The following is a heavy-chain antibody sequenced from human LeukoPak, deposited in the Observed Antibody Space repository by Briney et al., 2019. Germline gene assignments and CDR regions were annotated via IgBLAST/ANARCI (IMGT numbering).Heavy chain of an antibody. CDR1: GGSISSYY. J-gene: IGHJ4*02. D-gene: IGHD6-13*01. CDR2: IYTSGST. CDR3: ARVAHSSSWFYFDY. Sequence: SETLSLTCTVSGGSISSYYWSWIRQPAGKGLEWIGRIYTSGSTNYNPSLKSRVTMSVDTSKNQFSLKLSSVTAADTAVYYCARVAHSSSWFYFDYWGQGTLVTVSS. V-gene: IGHV4-4*07.